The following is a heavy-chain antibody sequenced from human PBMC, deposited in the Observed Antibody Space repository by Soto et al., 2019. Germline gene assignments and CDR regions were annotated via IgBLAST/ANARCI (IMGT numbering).Heavy chain of an antibody. CDR1: GYTFTNYY. Sequence: ASVKVSCKASGYTFTNYYIHCVRQAPGQGLEWMGIINPSGGSTSYAQKFQGRVTMTRETSTSTVYMELSSLRSEDTAVYYCARAGYRSGWPNFDYWGQGTLVTVSS. CDR2: INPSGGST. D-gene: IGHD6-19*01. J-gene: IGHJ4*02. V-gene: IGHV1-46*01. CDR3: ARAGYRSGWPNFDY.